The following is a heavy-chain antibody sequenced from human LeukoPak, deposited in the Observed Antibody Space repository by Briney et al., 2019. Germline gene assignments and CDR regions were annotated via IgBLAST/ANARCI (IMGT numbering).Heavy chain of an antibody. CDR2: IKSKTAGGTT. CDR1: GFTFSNAW. D-gene: IGHD4-17*01. CDR3: TTGVTTLDDAFDI. Sequence: GGSLRLSCAASGFTFSNAWMTWVRQAPGKGLEWVGRIKSKTAGGTTDYAAPVKGRFTISRDDSKNTLYLQMNSLKTEDTAVYYCTTGVTTLDDAFDIWGQGTMVTVSS. J-gene: IGHJ3*02. V-gene: IGHV3-15*01.